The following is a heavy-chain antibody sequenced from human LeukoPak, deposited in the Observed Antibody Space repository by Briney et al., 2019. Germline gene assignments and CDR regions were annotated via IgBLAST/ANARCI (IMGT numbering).Heavy chain of an antibody. V-gene: IGHV4-59*11. J-gene: IGHJ5*02. D-gene: IGHD6-6*01. CDR1: GASISSRY. CDR2: IYSSGST. Sequence: SETLSLTCTVSGASISSRYWSWIRQPPGKGLEWIGYIYSSGSTNYNPSLESRVSILVDTSKNQFSLKLTSVTAADTAVYYCAREAYSSSFDPWGQGTPVTVSS. CDR3: AREAYSSSFDP.